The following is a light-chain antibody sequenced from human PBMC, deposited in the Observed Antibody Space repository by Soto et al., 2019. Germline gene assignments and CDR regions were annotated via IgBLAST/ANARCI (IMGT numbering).Light chain of an antibody. Sequence: DIQVTQSPSSLSASVGDRVTITCRASQDIRSDLGWYQQKPGKPPKRLIYGASTLQTGVPSRFSGSGSGTDFTLTISSLQPDDFATYYCQQTYSTPRTFGPGTKVDI. J-gene: IGKJ3*01. V-gene: IGKV1-39*01. CDR3: QQTYSTPRT. CDR1: QDIRSD. CDR2: GAS.